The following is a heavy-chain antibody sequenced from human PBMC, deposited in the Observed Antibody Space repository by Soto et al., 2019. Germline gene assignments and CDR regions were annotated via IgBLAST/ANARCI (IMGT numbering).Heavy chain of an antibody. D-gene: IGHD3-22*01. V-gene: IGHV3-9*01. CDR2: ISWNSGSI. J-gene: IGHJ4*02. Sequence: EVQLVESGGGLVQPGRSLRLSCAASGFTFDDYAMHWVRQAPGKGLEWVSGISWNSGSIGYADSVKGRFTISRDNAKNSLYLQMNSLRAQDTALYYCAKAGYDSSGYGFDYWGQGTLVTVSS. CDR1: GFTFDDYA. CDR3: AKAGYDSSGYGFDY.